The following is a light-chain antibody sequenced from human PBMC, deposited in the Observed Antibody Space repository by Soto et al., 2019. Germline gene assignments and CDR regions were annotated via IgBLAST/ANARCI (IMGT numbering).Light chain of an antibody. CDR1: QSIGSY. J-gene: IGKJ3*01. V-gene: IGKV3-11*01. Sequence: EIVLTQSPATLSLSLGERATLSCRASQSIGSYLAWYQHKLGQPPRLLIYDASNRATGIPVRFSGSGSGTDFTLTISSLEPEDFAVYYCQQRSTWPPCSFGPGTKVEIK. CDR3: QQRSTWPPCS. CDR2: DAS.